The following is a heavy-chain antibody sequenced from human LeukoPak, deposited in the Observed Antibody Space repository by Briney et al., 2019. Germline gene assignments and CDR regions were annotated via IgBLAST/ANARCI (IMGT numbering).Heavy chain of an antibody. CDR3: AKALYRYCSGGSCYSDY. CDR2: IYSGGST. Sequence: GGSLRLSCAASGFTVSSNYMSWVRQAPGKGLEWVSVIYSGGSTYYADSVKGRFTISRDNAKNSLYLQMNSLRAEDTALYYCAKALYRYCSGGSCYSDYWGQGTLVTVSS. V-gene: IGHV3-53*05. D-gene: IGHD2-15*01. J-gene: IGHJ4*02. CDR1: GFTVSSNY.